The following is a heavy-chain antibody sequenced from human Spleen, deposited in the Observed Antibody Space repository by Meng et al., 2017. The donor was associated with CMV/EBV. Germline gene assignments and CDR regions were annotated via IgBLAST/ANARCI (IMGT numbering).Heavy chain of an antibody. V-gene: IGHV1-2*02. Sequence: ASVKVSCKASGYNSAGYYIHWVRQAPGQGLEWMGWINHNSGDTNYAQKFQGRITMTGDKSITTAYMELSRLRFDDMAVYHCARVKRYCTGGTCSSTGYYGMDVWGQGTTVTVSS. J-gene: IGHJ6*02. CDR2: INHNSGDT. CDR1: GYNSAGYY. CDR3: ARVKRYCTGGTCSSTGYYGMDV. D-gene: IGHD2-15*01.